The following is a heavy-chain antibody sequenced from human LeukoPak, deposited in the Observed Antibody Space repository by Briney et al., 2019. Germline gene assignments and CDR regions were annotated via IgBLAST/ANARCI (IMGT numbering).Heavy chain of an antibody. V-gene: IGHV4-34*01. CDR1: GGSFSGYY. Sequence: PSETLSLTCAVYGGSFSGYYWSWIRQPPGKGLEWIGEINHSGSTNYNPSLKSRVTISVDTSKNQFSLKLSSVTAADTAVYYCARGDCSSTSCYGFDPWGRGTLVTVSS. CDR3: ARGDCSSTSCYGFDP. CDR2: INHSGST. D-gene: IGHD2-2*01. J-gene: IGHJ5*02.